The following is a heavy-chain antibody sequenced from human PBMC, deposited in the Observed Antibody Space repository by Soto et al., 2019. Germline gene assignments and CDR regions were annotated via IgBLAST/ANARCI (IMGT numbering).Heavy chain of an antibody. Sequence: SETLSLTCAVYGGSFSGYYWSWIRQPPGKGLEWIGEINHSGSTNYNPSLKSRVTISVDTSKNQFSLKLSSVTAADTAVYYCARISHGSGSYLYYYYGMDVWGQGTTVTVSS. D-gene: IGHD1-26*01. V-gene: IGHV4-34*01. CDR1: GGSFSGYY. J-gene: IGHJ6*02. CDR2: INHSGST. CDR3: ARISHGSGSYLYYYYGMDV.